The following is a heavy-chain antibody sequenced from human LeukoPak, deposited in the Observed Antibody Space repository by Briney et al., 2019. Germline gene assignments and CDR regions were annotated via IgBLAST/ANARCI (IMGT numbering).Heavy chain of an antibody. CDR2: IYYSGST. D-gene: IGHD3-10*01. V-gene: IGHV4-59*12. CDR1: GGSISSYY. J-gene: IGHJ4*02. CDR3: ARVVHYYGSGSYFDY. Sequence: PSETLSLTCTVSGGSISSYYWSWIRQPPGKGLEWIGYIYYSGSTNYNPSLKSRVTISVDRSKNQFSLKLSSVTASDTAVYYCARVVHYYGSGSYFDYWGQGTLVTVSS.